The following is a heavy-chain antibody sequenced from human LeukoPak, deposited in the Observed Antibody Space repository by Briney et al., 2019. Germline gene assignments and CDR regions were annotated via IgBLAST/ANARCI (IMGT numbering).Heavy chain of an antibody. CDR3: AKRRGLELTYYYHMDV. CDR2: ISGSGGST. D-gene: IGHD1-7*01. Sequence: ETLSLTCTVSGGSISSSTYYWGWVRQAPGKGLEWVSAISGSGGSTYYADSVKGRFTISRDNSKNTLYLQMNSLRADDTAVYYCAKRRGLELTYYYHMDVWGKGTTVTVSS. J-gene: IGHJ6*03. CDR1: GGSISSSTYY. V-gene: IGHV3-23*01.